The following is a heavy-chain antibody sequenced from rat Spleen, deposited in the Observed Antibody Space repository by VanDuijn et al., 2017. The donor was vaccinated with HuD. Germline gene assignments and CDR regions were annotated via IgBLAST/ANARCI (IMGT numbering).Heavy chain of an antibody. CDR3: ARSEGTHYYLPFAD. V-gene: IGHV3-3*01. D-gene: IGHD1-12*02. CDR1: GYSITSSLR. Sequence: EVQLQESGPGLVKPSQSLSLTCSVTGYSITSSLRWNWIRKFPGNKLEWMGYINSAGNTNYNPSLKSRISISRDTSKNQFFLQVNSLSTEDTATYYCARSEGTHYYLPFADWGQGSLVTVSS. J-gene: IGHJ3*01. CDR2: INSAGNT.